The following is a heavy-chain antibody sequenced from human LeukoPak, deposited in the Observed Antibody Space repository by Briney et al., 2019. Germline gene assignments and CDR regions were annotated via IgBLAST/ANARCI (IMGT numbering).Heavy chain of an antibody. V-gene: IGHV3-23*01. J-gene: IGHJ4*02. D-gene: IGHD6-19*01. CDR3: AKDSSSSGWASTTDY. CDR1: GFTFTDHA. Sequence: PGGSLRLSCAASGFTFTDHAMSWVRQVPGKGLEWVSTISSSGHSTYYTDSVKGRFTVSRDNSENTVFLQMNSLRAEDTAIYNCAKDSSSSGWASTTDYWGQGTLVTVSS. CDR2: ISSSGHST.